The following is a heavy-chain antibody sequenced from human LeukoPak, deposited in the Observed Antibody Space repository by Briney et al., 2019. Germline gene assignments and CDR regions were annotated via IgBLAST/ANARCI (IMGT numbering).Heavy chain of an antibody. CDR2: INPNSGGT. D-gene: IGHD6-19*01. CDR3: ARDGAWSSGWRHYYYYYMDV. V-gene: IGHV1-2*02. Sequence: ASVKVSCKASGYTFTGYYMHWVRQAPGQGLEWMGWINPNSGGTNYAQKFQGRVTMTRDTSISTAYMELSSLRAEDTAVYYCARDGAWSSGWRHYYYYYMDVWGKGTTVTVSS. J-gene: IGHJ6*03. CDR1: GYTFTGYY.